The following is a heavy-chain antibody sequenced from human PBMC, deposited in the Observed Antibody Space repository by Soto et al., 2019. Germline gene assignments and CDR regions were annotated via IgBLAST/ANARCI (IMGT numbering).Heavy chain of an antibody. V-gene: IGHV3-30*18. D-gene: IGHD2-2*01. J-gene: IGHJ4*02. Sequence: GGSLRLSCAASGFTFSSYGMHWVRQAPGKGLEWVAVISYDGSNKYYADSVKGRFTNSRDNSKNKLYLKMNSLRAEDTAVYYCAKVQPGYCSSTSCYANSFDYWGQGTLVTVSS. CDR2: ISYDGSNK. CDR3: AKVQPGYCSSTSCYANSFDY. CDR1: GFTFSSYG.